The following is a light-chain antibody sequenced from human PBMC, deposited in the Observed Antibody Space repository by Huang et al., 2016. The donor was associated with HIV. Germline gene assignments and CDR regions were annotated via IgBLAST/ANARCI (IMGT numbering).Light chain of an antibody. V-gene: IGKV3-15*01. J-gene: IGKJ1*01. CDR3: QQYNNWPRT. CDR2: GAS. CDR1: QSFSSN. Sequence: EIVMTRSPATLSVSPGGRATLSCRASQSFSSNLAWYQQKPGQAPRLLLYGASTRATGIQARFSGSGSGTEFTLTISSLQSEDFAVYHCQQYNNWPRTFGQGTKVEIK.